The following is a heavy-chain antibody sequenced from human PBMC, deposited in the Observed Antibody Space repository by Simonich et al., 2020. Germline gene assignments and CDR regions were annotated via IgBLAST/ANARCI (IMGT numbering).Heavy chain of an antibody. Sequence: EVQLVESGGGLVQPGGSLRLSCAASGFTFSSYWMHWVRQAPGKGRVGVKRINGDGSSESNAESVKGRFTISRDNAKNTLYLQMNSLRAEDTAVYYCARDYSNYDAFDIWGQGTMVTVSS. CDR2: INGDGSSE. CDR3: ARDYSNYDAFDI. CDR1: GFTFSSYW. V-gene: IGHV3-74*01. D-gene: IGHD4-4*01. J-gene: IGHJ3*02.